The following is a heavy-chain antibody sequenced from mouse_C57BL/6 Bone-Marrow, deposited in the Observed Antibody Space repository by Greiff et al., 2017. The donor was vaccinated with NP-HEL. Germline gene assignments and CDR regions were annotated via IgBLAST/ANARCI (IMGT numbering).Heavy chain of an antibody. D-gene: IGHD3-2*01. CDR1: GFNIKDDY. CDR2: IDPENGDT. J-gene: IGHJ3*01. Sequence: DVQLQESGAELVRPGASVKLSCTASGFNIKDDYMHWVKQRPEQGLEWIGWIDPENGDTEYASKFQGKATITADTSSNTASLQLSSLTSEDTAVYYCATQDSLFAYWGQGTLVTVSA. CDR3: ATQDSLFAY. V-gene: IGHV14-4*01.